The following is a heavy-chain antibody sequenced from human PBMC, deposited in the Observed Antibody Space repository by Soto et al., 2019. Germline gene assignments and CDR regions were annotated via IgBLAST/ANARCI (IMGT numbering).Heavy chain of an antibody. Sequence: PSETLSLTCSVYGGSFSGYYWSWIRQPPGKGLEWIGEINHSGSTNYNPSLKSRVTISVDTSKNQFSLKLSSVTAADTAVYYCARGRHIVVVPAAAYNWFDPWGQGTLVTVSS. CDR3: ARGRHIVVVPAAAYNWFDP. V-gene: IGHV4-34*01. D-gene: IGHD2-2*01. J-gene: IGHJ5*02. CDR1: GGSFSGYY. CDR2: INHSGST.